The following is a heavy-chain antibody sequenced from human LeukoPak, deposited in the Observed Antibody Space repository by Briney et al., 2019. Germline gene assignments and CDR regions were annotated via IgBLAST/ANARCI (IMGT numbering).Heavy chain of an antibody. V-gene: IGHV3-74*01. Sequence: HPGGSLRLSCAASGFTFSSYWMHWVRQAPGKGLVWGSRINTDGSSTSYADSVKGRFTISRDNAKNMLYLQMNSLRAEDTAVYYCASIAAAGNISYWGQGTLVTVSS. J-gene: IGHJ4*02. D-gene: IGHD6-13*01. CDR3: ASIAAAGNISY. CDR1: GFTFSSYW. CDR2: INTDGSST.